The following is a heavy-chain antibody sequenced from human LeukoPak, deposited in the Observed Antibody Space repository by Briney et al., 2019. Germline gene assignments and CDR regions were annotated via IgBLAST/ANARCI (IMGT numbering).Heavy chain of an antibody. CDR2: INHRGST. J-gene: IGHJ4*02. CDR3: ASSVGSTDY. V-gene: IGHV4-34*01. Sequence: KPSETLSLTCAVYGESLSKYYWTWIRQSPGKGLEWIGEINHRGSTNLNPSLKSRVTLSVDTSKRQFSLKLTSVTAADAAVHYCASSVGSTDYWGQGILVTVSS. D-gene: IGHD1-26*01. CDR1: GESLSKYY.